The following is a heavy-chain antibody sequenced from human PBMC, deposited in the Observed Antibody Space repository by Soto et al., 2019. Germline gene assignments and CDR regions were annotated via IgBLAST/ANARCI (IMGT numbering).Heavy chain of an antibody. CDR1: NGSVNRGGYY. Sequence: QLQLQESGPGLVEPSQTLSLTCTISNGSVNRGGYYWSWIRQHPGKGLEWVGYMSYTGNTYYSPSRKIRVTISVDTSKTQLSLRLSSVTAADTAIYSCARARVISSRNWFHPWGQGTLVTVSS. V-gene: IGHV4-31*03. CDR3: ARARVISSRNWFHP. CDR2: MSYTGNT. D-gene: IGHD6-6*01. J-gene: IGHJ5*02.